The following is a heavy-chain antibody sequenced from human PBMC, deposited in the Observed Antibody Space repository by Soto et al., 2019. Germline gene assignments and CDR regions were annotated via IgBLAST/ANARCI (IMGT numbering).Heavy chain of an antibody. V-gene: IGHV4-59*01. CDR2: IYYSGTT. D-gene: IGHD5-18*01. J-gene: IGHJ4*02. CDR1: GDSISSYY. Sequence: SETLSLTCTVSGDSISSYYWSWIRQPPGKGLEWIAYIYYSGTTNYNPSLRSRVTISVDTYKNQFSLKFNAVTAADTALYYCAREGYNFGPFDYWGQGALVTVSS. CDR3: AREGYNFGPFDY.